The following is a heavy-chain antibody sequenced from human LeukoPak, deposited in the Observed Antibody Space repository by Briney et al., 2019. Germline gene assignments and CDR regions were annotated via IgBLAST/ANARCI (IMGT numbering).Heavy chain of an antibody. CDR2: ISSSSSYI. Sequence: GGSLRLSCAASGFTFSNYEMHWVRQAPGKGLEWVSTISSSSSYIYYADSVKGRFTISRDNAKNSLYLQMNSLRAEDTAVYYCARKATYYYDSSGYYFDYWGQGTLVTVSS. CDR3: ARKATYYYDSSGYYFDY. J-gene: IGHJ4*02. V-gene: IGHV3-21*01. D-gene: IGHD3-22*01. CDR1: GFTFSNYE.